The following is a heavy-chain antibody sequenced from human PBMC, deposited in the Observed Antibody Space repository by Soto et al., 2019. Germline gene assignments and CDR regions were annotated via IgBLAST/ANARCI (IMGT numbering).Heavy chain of an antibody. CDR2: IDWDDDK. Sequence: SGPTLVNPTQTLTLTCTFSGFSFSTSGMCVSWIRQPPGKALEWLARIDWDDDKYYSTSLKTRLTISKDTSKNQVVLTMTNMDPVDTATYYCARERAAGTQGWFDPWGQGTLVTVSS. V-gene: IGHV2-70*11. CDR3: ARERAAGTQGWFDP. CDR1: GFSFSTSGMC. D-gene: IGHD6-13*01. J-gene: IGHJ5*02.